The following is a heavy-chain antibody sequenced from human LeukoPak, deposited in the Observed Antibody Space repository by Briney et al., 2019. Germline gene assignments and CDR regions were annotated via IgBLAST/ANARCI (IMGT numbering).Heavy chain of an antibody. V-gene: IGHV3-53*01. CDR2: IYSGGST. J-gene: IGHJ4*02. Sequence: GGSLRLSCAASGFTFSSYAMSWVRQAPGKGLEWVSVIYSGGSTYYADSVKGRFTISRDNSKNTLYLQMNSLRAEDTAVYYCAARFYTRSYFDYWGQGTLVTVSS. CDR3: AARFYTRSYFDY. CDR1: GFTFSSYA. D-gene: IGHD3-16*01.